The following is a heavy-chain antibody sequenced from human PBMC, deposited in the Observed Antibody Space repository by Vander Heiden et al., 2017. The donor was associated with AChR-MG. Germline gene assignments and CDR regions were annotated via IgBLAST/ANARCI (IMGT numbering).Heavy chain of an antibody. V-gene: IGHV4-39*01. Sequence: QLQLQESGPGLVKPSETLSLTCTVSGGSISSSSYYWGWIRQPPGKGLEWIGSIYYSGSTYYNPSLKSRVTMSVDTSKNQFSLKLSSVTAADTAVYYCSSYYYDSSGYWSDYWGQGTLVTVSS. CDR1: GGSISSSSYY. D-gene: IGHD3-22*01. CDR3: SSYYYDSSGYWSDY. J-gene: IGHJ4*02. CDR2: IYYSGST.